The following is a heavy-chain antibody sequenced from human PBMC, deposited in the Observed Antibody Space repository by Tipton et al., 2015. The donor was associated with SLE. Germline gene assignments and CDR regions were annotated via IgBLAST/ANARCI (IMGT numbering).Heavy chain of an antibody. CDR1: GGSISGYY. Sequence: TLSLTCSVSGGSISGYYWSWIRQPPGKGLEWIGYIYSSGSTDYNPSLNSRVTISVDTSKNQFSLKVTSVTAADTAVYYCARTTSGTYYYYYYMDVWGKGTTVTVSS. CDR2: IYSSGST. V-gene: IGHV4-59*01. J-gene: IGHJ6*03. CDR3: ARTTSGTYYYYYYMDV. D-gene: IGHD3-10*01.